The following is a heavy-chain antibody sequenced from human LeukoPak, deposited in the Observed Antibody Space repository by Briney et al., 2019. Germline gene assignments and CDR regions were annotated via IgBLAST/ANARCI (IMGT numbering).Heavy chain of an antibody. CDR1: GGSISSYY. CDR3: ARGYYDSSGYYNAFDI. CDR2: IYYSGST. J-gene: IGHJ3*02. Sequence: PSETLSLTRTVSGGSISSYYWSWIRQPPGKGLEWIGYIYYSGSTNYNPSLKSRVTISVETSKNEFSLKLRSVTAADTAVYYCARGYYDSSGYYNAFDIWGQGTMVTVSS. V-gene: IGHV4-59*01. D-gene: IGHD3-22*01.